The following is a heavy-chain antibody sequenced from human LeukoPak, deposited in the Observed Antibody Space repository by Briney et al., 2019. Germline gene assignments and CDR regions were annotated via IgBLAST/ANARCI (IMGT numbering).Heavy chain of an antibody. CDR1: GFTFSSYA. V-gene: IGHV3-30-3*01. D-gene: IGHD3-22*01. Sequence: GGSLRLSCAASGFTFSSYAMHWVRQVPGKGLEWVAVISYDGNNKYYADSVKGRFTISRDNSKNTLYLQMNSLRAEDTAVYYCARAMLHYDNDAFDIWGQGTMVTISS. J-gene: IGHJ3*02. CDR3: ARAMLHYDNDAFDI. CDR2: ISYDGNNK.